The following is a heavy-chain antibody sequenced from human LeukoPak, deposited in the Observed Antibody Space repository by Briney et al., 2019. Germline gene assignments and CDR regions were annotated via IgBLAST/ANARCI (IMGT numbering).Heavy chain of an antibody. CDR2: MNPNSGNT. Sequence: ASVKVSCKASGYTFTSYDINWVRQATGQGLEWMGWMNPNSGNTGYAQKFQGRVTMTRNTSISTAYMELSSLRSEDTAVYYCARVLGVDTAMVYWGQGTLVTVSS. CDR3: ARVLGVDTAMVY. D-gene: IGHD5-18*01. CDR1: GYTFTSYD. V-gene: IGHV1-8*01. J-gene: IGHJ4*02.